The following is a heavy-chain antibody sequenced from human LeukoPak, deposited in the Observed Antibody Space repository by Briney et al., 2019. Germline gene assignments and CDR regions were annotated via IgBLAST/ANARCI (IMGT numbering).Heavy chain of an antibody. CDR1: GGSISSSSYY. J-gene: IGHJ4*02. CDR3: ARIKASSQKEIFGVAPDLFDY. V-gene: IGHV4-39*07. D-gene: IGHD3-3*01. Sequence: PSETLSLTCTVSGGSISSSSYYWGWIRQPPGKGLEWIGSIYYSGSTYYNPSLKSRVTISVDTSKNQFSLKLSSVTAADTAVYYCARIKASSQKEIFGVAPDLFDYWGQGTLVTVSS. CDR2: IYYSGST.